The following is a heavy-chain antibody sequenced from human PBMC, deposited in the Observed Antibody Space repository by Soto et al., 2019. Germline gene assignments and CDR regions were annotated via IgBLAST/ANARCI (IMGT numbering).Heavy chain of an antibody. CDR1: GFIFSDFY. Sequence: GGSLRLSCAASGFIFSDFYMSLIRQSPGKGLEWVAVVSFDSKNKKYIDPVGDRFTIPRDNSNNMLFLQMDSLRREDTAVYYCAKESVESTYRYYGMDVWGPGTKVTVSS. V-gene: IGHV3-30*18. CDR2: VSFDSKNK. D-gene: IGHD5-18*01. J-gene: IGHJ6*02. CDR3: AKESVESTYRYYGMDV.